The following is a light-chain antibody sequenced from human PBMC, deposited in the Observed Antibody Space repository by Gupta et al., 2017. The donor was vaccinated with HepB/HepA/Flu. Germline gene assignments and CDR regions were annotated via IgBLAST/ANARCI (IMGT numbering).Light chain of an antibody. J-gene: IGLJ2*01. CDR3: GTWDSSLNTVV. CDR1: SSNIGNNY. CDR2: DNN. Sequence: QSVLTQPPSVSPAPVQKVTIPCFGSSSNIGNNYVSWYQHLPGTAAKLLMYDNNKRPSGIPDRFSGSKSGTSATLGITGLQTGGEDDYYYGTWDSSLNTVVFGGGTKLTVL. V-gene: IGLV1-51*01.